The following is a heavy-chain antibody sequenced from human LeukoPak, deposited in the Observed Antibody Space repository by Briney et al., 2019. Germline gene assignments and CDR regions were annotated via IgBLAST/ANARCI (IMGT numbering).Heavy chain of an antibody. CDR1: GFTFSSYA. V-gene: IGHV3-23*01. J-gene: IGHJ4*02. Sequence: GGSLRLSCAASGFTFSSYAMSWVRQAPGKGLEWVSAISGLGDTTYYADSVKGRFTISRDNSKNTLYLQMNSLRAEDTAVYYCAKDISGTPYFDYWGQGTLVTVSS. D-gene: IGHD1-20*01. CDR3: AKDISGTPYFDY. CDR2: ISGLGDTT.